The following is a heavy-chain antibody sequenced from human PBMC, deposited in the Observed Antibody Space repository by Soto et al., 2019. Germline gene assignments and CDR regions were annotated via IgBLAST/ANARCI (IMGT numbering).Heavy chain of an antibody. D-gene: IGHD3-10*01. CDR1: GFTFNTYA. CDR2: LSGSGGTT. CDR3: AKQRAGYGSGSDTYYFDF. J-gene: IGHJ4*02. V-gene: IGHV3-23*01. Sequence: EVQLLESGGGLVQPGGSLRLSCSTSGFTFNTYAMNWVRQAPGKGLEWVSALSGSGGTTYYADSVRGRFTISRDNSKNTLFLQMNSLRAEDTALYYCAKQRAGYGSGSDTYYFDFWGQRTLVTVSS.